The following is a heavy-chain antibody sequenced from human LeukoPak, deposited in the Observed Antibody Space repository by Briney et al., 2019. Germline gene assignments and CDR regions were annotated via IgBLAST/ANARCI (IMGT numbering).Heavy chain of an antibody. CDR2: IYHSGST. J-gene: IGHJ4*02. Sequence: SETLSLTCAVSGYPISSGYYWGWIRQPPGKGLEWIGSIYHSGSTYYNPSLKSRVTISVDTSKNQFSLKLSSVTAADTAVYYCARLWRSSTSCRDWGQGTLVTVSS. CDR3: ARLWRSSTSCRD. V-gene: IGHV4-38-2*01. CDR1: GYPISSGYY. D-gene: IGHD2-2*01.